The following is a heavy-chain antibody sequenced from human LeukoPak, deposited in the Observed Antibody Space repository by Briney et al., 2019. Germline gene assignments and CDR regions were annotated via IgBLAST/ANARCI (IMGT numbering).Heavy chain of an antibody. D-gene: IGHD5-18*01. CDR2: INPSGGST. CDR3: ASLRVTDPPKQDYFDY. V-gene: IGHV1-46*01. J-gene: IGHJ4*02. Sequence: ASVKVSCKASGYTFTSYYMHWVRQAPGQGLEWMGIINPSGGSTSYAQKFQGRVTMTRDMSTSTVYMELNSLRAEDTAVYYCASLRVTDPPKQDYFDYWGQGTLVTVSS. CDR1: GYTFTSYY.